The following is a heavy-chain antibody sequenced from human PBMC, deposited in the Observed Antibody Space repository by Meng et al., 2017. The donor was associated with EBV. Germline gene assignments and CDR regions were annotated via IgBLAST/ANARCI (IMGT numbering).Heavy chain of an antibody. V-gene: IGHV4-61*01. Sequence: LQASGLGLLKLSWTRSLTGAAPGASVRRGHYSWRWIRQPPGKGMEWIGYIYYSGSTNYNPSLTSRVTISVDTSKNQFSLKLSSVTAADTAVYYCARLLDIWGQGTMVTVSS. CDR3: ARLLDI. CDR2: IYYSGST. J-gene: IGHJ3*02. CDR1: GASVRRGHYS.